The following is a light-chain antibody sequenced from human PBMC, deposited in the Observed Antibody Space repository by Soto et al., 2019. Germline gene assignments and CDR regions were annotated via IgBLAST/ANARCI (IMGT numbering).Light chain of an antibody. CDR3: AAWDDSLSGL. CDR1: SSNIGSNY. Sequence: QSVLTQPPSASGTPGQRVTIPCSGSSSNIGSNYVYWYQQLPGTAPKLLIYMNNQRPSGVPDRFSGSKSGTSASLAISGLRSEDESDYYCAAWDDSLSGLFGGGTKVTVL. V-gene: IGLV1-47*01. CDR2: MNN. J-gene: IGLJ2*01.